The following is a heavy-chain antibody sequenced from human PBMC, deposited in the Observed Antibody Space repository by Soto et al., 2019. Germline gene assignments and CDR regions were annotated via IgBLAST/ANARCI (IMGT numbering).Heavy chain of an antibody. CDR3: ARDRYDCWSGYYYYYYGMDV. CDR2: IYSGGST. J-gene: IGHJ6*02. CDR1: GFTVSSNY. D-gene: IGHD3-3*01. V-gene: IGHV3-66*01. Sequence: EVQLVESGGGLVQPGGSLRLSCAASGFTVSSNYMSWVRQAPGKGLEWVSVIYSGGSTYYADSVKGRFTISRDNSKNTRYLQMNSLRAEDTAVYYCARDRYDCWSGYYYYYYGMDVWGQGTTVTVSS.